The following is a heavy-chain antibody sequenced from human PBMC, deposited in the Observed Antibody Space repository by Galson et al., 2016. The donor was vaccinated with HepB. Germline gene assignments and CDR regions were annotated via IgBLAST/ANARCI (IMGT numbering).Heavy chain of an antibody. Sequence: SLRLSCAASGITFSRYWMHWVRQAPGKGLVWVSRINSDGNSIAYADSVRGRFTIARDNAKNTLFLQMNSLRAEDTAVYYCARGTTTAGTWYYGMDVWGQGTTVTVSS. D-gene: IGHD6-13*01. CDR3: ARGTTTAGTWYYGMDV. CDR2: INSDGNSI. J-gene: IGHJ6*02. V-gene: IGHV3-74*01. CDR1: GITFSRYW.